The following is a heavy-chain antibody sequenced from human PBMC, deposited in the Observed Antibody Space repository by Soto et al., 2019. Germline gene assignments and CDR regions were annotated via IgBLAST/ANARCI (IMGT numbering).Heavy chain of an antibody. CDR2: IRGKANNYAP. CDR1: GFTVSGAA. J-gene: IGHJ6*02. D-gene: IGHD3-10*01. V-gene: IGHV3-73*01. CDR3: ARQHSGTDSLYYCLMAV. Sequence: EVQLVESGGGLVQPGRSLKLSCAASGFTVSGAAMHWVRQASGKGLEWIGRIRGKANNYAPEYAASLKGRFTISRDDSKYTAYLEMNSPKTEDTAVYYCARQHSGTDSLYYCLMAVGGQGTTVTVSS.